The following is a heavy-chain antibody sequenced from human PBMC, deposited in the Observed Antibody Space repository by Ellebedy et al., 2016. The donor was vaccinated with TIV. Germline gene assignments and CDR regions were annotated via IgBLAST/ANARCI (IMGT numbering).Heavy chain of an antibody. V-gene: IGHV7-4-1*02. CDR1: GYTFTSHP. D-gene: IGHD4-23*01. CDR3: ARDRYYGGNYRGIDY. Sequence: AASVKVFCKASGYTFTSHPLNWVRQAPGRGLEWMGWINTNTGNKESVPGFTGRFVFSLDTSVGTAYLQISSLQAEDTAIYYCARDRYYGGNYRGIDYWGQGTLVTVSS. CDR2: INTNTGNK. J-gene: IGHJ4*02.